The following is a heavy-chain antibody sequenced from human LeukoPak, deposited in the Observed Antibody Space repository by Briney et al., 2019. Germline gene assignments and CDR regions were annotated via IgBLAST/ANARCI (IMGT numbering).Heavy chain of an antibody. Sequence: GGSLRLSCAASGFTVSSNYMSWVRQAPGKGLEWVSVIYSGGSTYYADSVKGRFTISRDNSKNTLYLQMNSLRAEDTAVYYCAKDHYPGYSSLFSYFDYWGQGTLVTVSS. CDR2: IYSGGST. J-gene: IGHJ4*02. CDR3: AKDHYPGYSSLFSYFDY. D-gene: IGHD6-19*01. CDR1: GFTVSSNY. V-gene: IGHV3-66*01.